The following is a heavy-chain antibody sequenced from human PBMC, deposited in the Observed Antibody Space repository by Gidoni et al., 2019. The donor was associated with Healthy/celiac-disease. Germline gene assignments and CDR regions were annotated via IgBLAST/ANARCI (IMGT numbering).Heavy chain of an antibody. CDR1: GGTFSSYA. D-gene: IGHD3-3*01. J-gene: IGHJ6*02. CDR3: ARDLDFWSGPTYYYYGMDV. Sequence: QVQLVQSGAEVKKPGSSVKVSCKASGGTFSSYAISWVRQAPGQGLEWMGRIIPILGIANYAQKFQGRVTITADKSTSTAYMELSSLRSEDTAVYYCARDLDFWSGPTYYYYGMDVWGQGTTVTVSS. CDR2: IIPILGIA. V-gene: IGHV1-69*04.